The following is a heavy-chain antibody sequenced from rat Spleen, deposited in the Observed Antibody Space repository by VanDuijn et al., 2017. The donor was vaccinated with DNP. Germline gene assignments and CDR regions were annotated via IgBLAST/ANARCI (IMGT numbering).Heavy chain of an antibody. CDR2: VTNSGST. Sequence: EVLLQESGPGLVKPSQSLSLTCSVTGFSITNNFKWTWIRKFPGNKLEWMGYVTNSGSTDYNPSLKSRISLTTDTSKNQFFLQVNSVTTEDTATYYCASGPNGYNYFDYWGQGVMVTVSS. D-gene: IGHD1-2*01. V-gene: IGHV3-3*01. J-gene: IGHJ2*01. CDR3: ASGPNGYNYFDY. CDR1: GFSITNNFK.